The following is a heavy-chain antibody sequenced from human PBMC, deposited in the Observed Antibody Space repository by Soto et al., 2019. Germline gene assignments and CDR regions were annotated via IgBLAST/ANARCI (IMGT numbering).Heavy chain of an antibody. CDR3: ARSYGDSGYYYSGMDV. CDR2: ISAYNGNT. J-gene: IGHJ6*02. Sequence: PAKLSWKASGYALTSYASSWVRHATGQGLEWMGWISAYNGNTNYAQKLQGRVTMTTDTSTSTAYMELRSLRSDDTAVYYCARSYGDSGYYYSGMDVWGQGTTVTVSS. V-gene: IGHV1-18*04. CDR1: GYALTSYA. D-gene: IGHD4-17*01.